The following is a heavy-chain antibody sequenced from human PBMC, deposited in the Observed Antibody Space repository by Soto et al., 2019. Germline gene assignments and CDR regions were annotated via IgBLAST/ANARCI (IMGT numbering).Heavy chain of an antibody. CDR2: INHSGGST. V-gene: IGHV1-46*04. CDR3: ARKAGLSAVDP. CDR1: GYTFTSYY. J-gene: IGHJ5*02. Sequence: QVQLVQSGAEVKKPGASVKVSCKASGYTFTSYYMHWVRQAPGQGLEWMGIINHSGGSTSYAQKLQGKVTKTRDPSTCTDYMELSSKRSEVTAVYYCARKAGLSAVDPWGQGTLVTVSS. D-gene: IGHD3-10*01.